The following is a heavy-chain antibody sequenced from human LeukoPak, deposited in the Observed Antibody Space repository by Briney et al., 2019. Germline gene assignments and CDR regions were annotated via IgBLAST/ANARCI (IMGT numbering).Heavy chain of an antibody. CDR2: ITGSGGGT. Sequence: GGSLRLSCAASGFTFSSYAMSWVRQAPGKGLEWVSAITGSGGGTYYADSVKGRFTISRDKSKNSLYLQMNSLRAEDTALYYCASLGSMDYWGQGTLVTVSS. J-gene: IGHJ4*02. CDR1: GFTFSSYA. CDR3: ASLGSMDY. D-gene: IGHD2/OR15-2a*01. V-gene: IGHV3-23*01.